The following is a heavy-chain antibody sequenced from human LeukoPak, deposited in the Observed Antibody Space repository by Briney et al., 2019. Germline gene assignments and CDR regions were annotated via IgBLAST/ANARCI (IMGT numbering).Heavy chain of an antibody. J-gene: IGHJ4*02. D-gene: IGHD6-13*01. V-gene: IGHV1-2*02. CDR1: GYTFTGYY. CDR2: INPNSGGT. Sequence: ASVKVSCKASGYTFTGYYMHWVRQAPGQGLEWMGWINPNSGGTNYAQKFQGRVTMTRDTSISTAYMELSRLRSDDTAVYYCARGVAAAGRGGGNSFDYWGQGTLVTVSS. CDR3: ARGVAAAGRGGGNSFDY.